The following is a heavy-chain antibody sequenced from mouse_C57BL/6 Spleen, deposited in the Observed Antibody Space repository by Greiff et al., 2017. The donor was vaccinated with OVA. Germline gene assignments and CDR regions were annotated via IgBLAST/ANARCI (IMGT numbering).Heavy chain of an antibody. J-gene: IGHJ2*01. V-gene: IGHV1-4*01. D-gene: IGHD2-1*01. CDR2: INPSSGYT. Sequence: QVQLQQSGAELARPGASVKMSCKASGYTFTSYTMHWVKQRPGQGLEWIGYINPSSGYTKYNQKFKDKATLTADKSSSTAYMQLSSLTSEDSAVYYCARWDGNQGYCDYWGQGTTLTVSS. CDR1: GYTFTSYT. CDR3: ARWDGNQGYCDY.